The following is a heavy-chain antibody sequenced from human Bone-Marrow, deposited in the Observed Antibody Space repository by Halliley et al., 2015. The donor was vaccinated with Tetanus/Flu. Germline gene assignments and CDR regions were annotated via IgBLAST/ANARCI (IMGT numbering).Heavy chain of an antibody. D-gene: IGHD2-2*03. CDR2: ISAYNSNT. CDR3: ASGYSIDS. Sequence: PGHGLEWMGWISAYNSNTNFPEKFQGRVTMTIDTSTGTAYMELRSLRSDDTAIYYCASGYSIDSWGHGTLITVSS. J-gene: IGHJ5*01. V-gene: IGHV1-18*01.